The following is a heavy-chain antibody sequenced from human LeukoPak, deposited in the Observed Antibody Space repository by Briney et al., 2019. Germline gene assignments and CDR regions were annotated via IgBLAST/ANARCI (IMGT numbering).Heavy chain of an antibody. D-gene: IGHD6-19*01. V-gene: IGHV3-30*03. J-gene: IGHJ4*02. CDR3: ARDLSGSNDY. Sequence: GGSLRLSCAASGFTFSSYGMHWVRQAPGKGLEWVAVISYDGSNKYYADSVKGRFTISRDNSKNTLYLQMNSLRAEDTAVYYCARDLSGSNDYWGQGTLVTVSS. CDR1: GFTFSSYG. CDR2: ISYDGSNK.